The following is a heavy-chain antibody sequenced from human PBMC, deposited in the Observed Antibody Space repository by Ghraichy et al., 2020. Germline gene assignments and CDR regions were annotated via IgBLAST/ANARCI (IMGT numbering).Heavy chain of an antibody. CDR2: IKQDGSEK. CDR3: AKGEGYCSSTSCYYYYYYMDV. Sequence: GGSLRLSCAASGFTFSSYWMSWVRQAPGKGLEWVANIKQDGSEKYYVDSVKGRFTISRDNAKNSLYLQMNSLRAEDTAVYYCAKGEGYCSSTSCYYYYYYMDVWGKGTTVTVFS. CDR1: GFTFSSYW. D-gene: IGHD2-2*01. V-gene: IGHV3-7*03. J-gene: IGHJ6*03.